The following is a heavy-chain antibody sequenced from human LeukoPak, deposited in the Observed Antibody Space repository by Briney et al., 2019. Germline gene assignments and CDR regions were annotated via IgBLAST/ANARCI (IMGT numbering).Heavy chain of an antibody. J-gene: IGHJ4*02. Sequence: GGSLRLSCAASGFTVSSNYMSWVRQAPGKGLEWVSVIYSGGSTYYADSVKGRFTISRDNSKNTLYLQMNSLRAEDTAVYYCAKPYYDILTGYFNYWGQGTLVTVSS. CDR1: GFTVSSNY. V-gene: IGHV3-66*04. CDR3: AKPYYDILTGYFNY. D-gene: IGHD3-9*01. CDR2: IYSGGST.